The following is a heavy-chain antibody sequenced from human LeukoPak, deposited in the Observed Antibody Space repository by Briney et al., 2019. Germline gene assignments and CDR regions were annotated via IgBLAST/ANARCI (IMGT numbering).Heavy chain of an antibody. D-gene: IGHD1-26*01. CDR1: GGSITSGGSY. CDR2: IYYSAST. J-gene: IGHJ4*02. Sequence: SETLSLTCTVSGGSITSGGSYWSWIRQHPGKGLEWIGYIYYSASTYYNPSLKSRVTISLDTSKNHFYLKLSSVTAADTAVYYCARDQGSGSYYLFDFWGRGTLVSVSS. CDR3: ARDQGSGSYYLFDF. V-gene: IGHV4-31*03.